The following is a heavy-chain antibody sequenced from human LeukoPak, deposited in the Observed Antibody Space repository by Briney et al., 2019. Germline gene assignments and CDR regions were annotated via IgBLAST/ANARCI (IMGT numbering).Heavy chain of an antibody. CDR1: GFTFSTYG. Sequence: GGSLRLSCAASGFTFSTYGMNWVRQAPGKGLEWVSYINLNSRTIDYADSVRGRFTISRDNAKSSLYLQMNSLRAEDTAVYYCAELGITMIGGVWGKGTTVTISS. CDR3: AELGITMIGGV. V-gene: IGHV3-48*01. CDR2: INLNSRTI. J-gene: IGHJ6*04. D-gene: IGHD3-10*02.